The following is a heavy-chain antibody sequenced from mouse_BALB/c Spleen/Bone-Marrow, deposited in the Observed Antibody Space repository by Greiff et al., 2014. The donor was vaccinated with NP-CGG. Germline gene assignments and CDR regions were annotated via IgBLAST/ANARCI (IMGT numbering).Heavy chain of an antibody. Sequence: QVQLQQSGPELATPGASVKMSCKASGYTFTTYWMHWIKQRPGQGLEWIGSINPNTDYTDYNQRSKDKATLTADKSSITAYMQLSSLTSEDSAVYYCARGLRDWYFDVWGAGTTVTVSS. J-gene: IGHJ1*01. CDR1: GYTFTTYW. CDR2: INPNTDYT. D-gene: IGHD2-4*01. V-gene: IGHV1-4*01. CDR3: ARGLRDWYFDV.